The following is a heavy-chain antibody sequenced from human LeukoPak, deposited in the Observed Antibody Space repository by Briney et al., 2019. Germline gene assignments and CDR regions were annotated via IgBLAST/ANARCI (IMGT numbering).Heavy chain of an antibody. Sequence: ASVKVSCKASGYTFTSYGISWVRQAPGQGLEWMGWISAYNGNTNYAQKLQGRVTMTTDTSTSTAYMELRSLRSDDTAVYYCARVFYTLLWFGELPLSDYWGQGTLVTVSS. CDR3: ARVFYTLLWFGELPLSDY. D-gene: IGHD3-10*01. CDR2: ISAYNGNT. V-gene: IGHV1-18*01. CDR1: GYTFTSYG. J-gene: IGHJ4*02.